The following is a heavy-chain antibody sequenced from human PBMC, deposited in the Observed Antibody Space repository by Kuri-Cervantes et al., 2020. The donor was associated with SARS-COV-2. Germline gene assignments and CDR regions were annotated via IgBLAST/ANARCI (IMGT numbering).Heavy chain of an antibody. CDR1: GFNFNLYG. D-gene: IGHD3-16*01. CDR3: ARDGGGYMDV. CDR2: ISRSGSSL. J-gene: IGHJ6*03. V-gene: IGHV3-48*01. Sequence: GESLKISCVVSGFNFNLYGMNWVRQAPGKGPEWISYISRSGSSLYYADSVKGRFTTSRDNANNSLYLQMNRLRGEDTAVYYCARDGGGYMDVWGKGTTVTVSS.